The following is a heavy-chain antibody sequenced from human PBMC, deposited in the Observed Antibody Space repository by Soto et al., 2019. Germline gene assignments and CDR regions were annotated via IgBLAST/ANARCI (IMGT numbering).Heavy chain of an antibody. Sequence: SETLSLTCTVSGGSISSGDYYWSWIRQPPGKGLEWIGYIYYSGSTYYNPSLKSRVTISVDRSKNQFSLNLFYVTAADTAVYYCARDHAYSAYWAFDYWGQGALVTVSS. CDR2: IYYSGST. CDR3: ARDHAYSAYWAFDY. V-gene: IGHV4-30-4*01. J-gene: IGHJ4*02. D-gene: IGHD3-16*01. CDR1: GGSISSGDYY.